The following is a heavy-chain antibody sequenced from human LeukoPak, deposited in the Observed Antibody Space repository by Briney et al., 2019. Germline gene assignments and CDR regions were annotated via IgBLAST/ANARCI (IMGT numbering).Heavy chain of an antibody. CDR1: GVTFSSYW. CDR3: ARGPSGYHNT. D-gene: IGHD5-12*01. V-gene: IGHV3-7*01. J-gene: IGHJ4*02. CDR2: IKQDGSAK. Sequence: SGGSLRLSCAASGVTFSSYWMSWVRQAPGKGLEWVAIIKQDGSAKYYVDSVKGRFTISRDNSKNTLYLQMNSLRAEDTAVYYCARGPSGYHNTGGQGTLVTVSS.